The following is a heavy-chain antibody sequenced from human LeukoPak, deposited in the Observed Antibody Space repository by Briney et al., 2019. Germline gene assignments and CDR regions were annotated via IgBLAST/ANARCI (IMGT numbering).Heavy chain of an antibody. CDR1: GFTVSSNY. V-gene: IGHV3-23*01. CDR2: ISGRGGST. J-gene: IGHJ1*01. D-gene: IGHD2-15*01. Sequence: GGSLRLSCAASGFTVSSNYMSWVRQAPGKGLEWVSGISGRGGSTYYADSVKGRFTISRDNSKNTLYLQMNSLRAEDTAVYYCAKSSVVVAPAEYFQHWGQGTLVTVSS. CDR3: AKSSVVVAPAEYFQH.